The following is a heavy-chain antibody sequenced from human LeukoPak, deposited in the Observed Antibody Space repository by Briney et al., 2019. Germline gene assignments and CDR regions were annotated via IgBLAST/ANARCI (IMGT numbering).Heavy chain of an antibody. CDR3: AAPYSTRWFDL. CDR1: GFPLSSSA. CDR2: IVVGSNNT. Sequence: SVKVSCKASGFPLSSSAVQWVRQAGGQRLEWIGWIVVGSNNTNYAQTFQERVTITRDMSTSAAYMELSSLRSEDTAVYYCAAPYSTRWFDLWGRGTLVTVSS. D-gene: IGHD6-13*01. V-gene: IGHV1-58*01. J-gene: IGHJ5*02.